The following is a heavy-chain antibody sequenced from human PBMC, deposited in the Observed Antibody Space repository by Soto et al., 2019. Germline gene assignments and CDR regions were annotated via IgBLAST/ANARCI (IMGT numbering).Heavy chain of an antibody. D-gene: IGHD6-13*01. CDR2: INAGNGNT. Sequence: QVQLVQSGAEQKKPGASVRVSCKASGYTFTTYAMHWVRQAPGQRLEWMGWINAGNGNTKYSQKFQGRVTITRDTSASTAYMELSSLRSGDTAVYYCARGPTAAADWFDPWGQGTLVTVSS. CDR1: GYTFTTYA. CDR3: ARGPTAAADWFDP. V-gene: IGHV1-3*05. J-gene: IGHJ5*02.